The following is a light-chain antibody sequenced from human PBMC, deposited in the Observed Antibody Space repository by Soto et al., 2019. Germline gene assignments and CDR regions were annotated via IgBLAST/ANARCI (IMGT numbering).Light chain of an antibody. J-gene: IGLJ1*01. CDR1: SSDVGDNNY. CDR3: SPYTRKSPPNV. Sequence: QSALTQPASVSGSPGQSITISCTGTSSDVGDNNYVSWYQQHPGKAPKLMIYDVTHRPSGISNRFSGSKSGNTASLTISGLQVEAEVDYTGSPYTRKSPPNVFGSGT. CDR2: DVT. V-gene: IGLV2-14*01.